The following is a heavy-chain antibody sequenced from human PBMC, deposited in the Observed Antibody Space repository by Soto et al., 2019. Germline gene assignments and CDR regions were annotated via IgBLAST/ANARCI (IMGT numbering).Heavy chain of an antibody. CDR3: AKALRARQQNMDV. J-gene: IGHJ6*02. V-gene: IGHV3-23*01. CDR1: GFTFSSYA. Sequence: GGSLRLSCAASGFTFSSYAMSWVRQAPGKGLEWVSAISGSGGSTYYADSVKGRFTISRDNSKNTLYLQMTSLRAEDTAVYYCAKALRARQQNMDVWGQGTTVTVSS. D-gene: IGHD6-13*01. CDR2: ISGSGGST.